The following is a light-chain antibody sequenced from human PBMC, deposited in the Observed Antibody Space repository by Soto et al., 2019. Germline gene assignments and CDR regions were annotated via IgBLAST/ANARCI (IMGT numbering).Light chain of an antibody. Sequence: DIQMTQSPPSLSASVGDRVTITCQASQDISNYLNWYQQKPGKAPKLLIYDASNLETGVPSSLSGSGSGTDFTFTISSLQPEDIATYYCQHYDSLPPLTVGGGAKVEIK. CDR3: QHYDSLPPLT. CDR2: DAS. CDR1: QDISNY. J-gene: IGKJ4*01. V-gene: IGKV1-33*01.